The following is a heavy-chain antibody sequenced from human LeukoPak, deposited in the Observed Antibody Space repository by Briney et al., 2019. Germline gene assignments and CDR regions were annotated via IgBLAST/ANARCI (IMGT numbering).Heavy chain of an antibody. CDR2: ISSSSSYT. D-gene: IGHD1-26*01. V-gene: IGHV3-11*06. CDR1: GFTFSDYY. Sequence: SGGSLRLSCAASGFTFSDYYMSWIRQALGKGLEWVSYISSSSSYTNYADSVKGRFTISRDNAKNSLYLQMNSLRAEDTAVYYCARDSGSYPNDAFDIWGQGTMVTVSS. J-gene: IGHJ3*02. CDR3: ARDSGSYPNDAFDI.